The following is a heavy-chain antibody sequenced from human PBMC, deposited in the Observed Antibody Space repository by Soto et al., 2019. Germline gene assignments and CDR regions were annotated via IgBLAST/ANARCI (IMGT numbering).Heavy chain of an antibody. J-gene: IGHJ4*02. V-gene: IGHV3-21*01. Sequence: EVQLVESGGGLVKPGGSLRLSCAASGFTFSSYSMNWVRQAPGKGLEWVSSISSSSSYIYYADSVKGRFTISRDNAKNSRYLQMNSLRAEDTAVYYCARAVVDTYDYWGQGTLVTVSS. D-gene: IGHD5-18*01. CDR2: ISSSSSYI. CDR1: GFTFSSYS. CDR3: ARAVVDTYDY.